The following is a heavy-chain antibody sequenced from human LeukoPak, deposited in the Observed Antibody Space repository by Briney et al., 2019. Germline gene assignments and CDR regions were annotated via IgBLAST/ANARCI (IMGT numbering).Heavy chain of an antibody. Sequence: GGSLRLSCAASGFTVSSDYMSSVRQARGKGLEWVSLIYSGGSTYYTDYVKARFTISRDNSKNTLYLQMNSLRAEDTAVYYCARDRTFYYGSGSYHYYYGMDVWGQGTTVTVSS. CDR2: IYSGGST. D-gene: IGHD3-10*01. CDR1: GFTVSSDY. CDR3: ARDRTFYYGSGSYHYYYGMDV. J-gene: IGHJ6*02. V-gene: IGHV3-53*01.